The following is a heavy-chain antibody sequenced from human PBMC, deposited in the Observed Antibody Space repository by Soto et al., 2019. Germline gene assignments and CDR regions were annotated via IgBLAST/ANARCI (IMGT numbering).Heavy chain of an antibody. V-gene: IGHV5-10-1*01. CDR1: GYSFTSRW. CDR3: AGQGGGLIAVTGYNGMDV. D-gene: IGHD6-13*01. CDR2: IDPSDSYT. J-gene: IGHJ6*02. Sequence: PGESLKISCKASGYSFTSRWITSVRQMPGKGLEWMGRIDPSDSYTSYNPSSPGPVSTSVDKSINTVYLGWGGGNASESAKYSCAGQGGGLIAVTGYNGMDVWGQGTTVT.